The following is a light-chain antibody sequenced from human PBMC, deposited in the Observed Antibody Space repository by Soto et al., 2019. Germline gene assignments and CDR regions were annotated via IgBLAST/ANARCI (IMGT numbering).Light chain of an antibody. CDR1: SSDVGGYIY. CDR2: DVS. Sequence: QPVLTQPRSVSGSPGQSVTISCTGTSSDVGGYIYVSWYQQYPGKAPKLMIYDVSKRPSGVPDRFSGSKSGNTASLTISGLQAEDEADYYCCSYAGSYVVFGGGTQLTVL. V-gene: IGLV2-11*01. CDR3: CSYAGSYVV. J-gene: IGLJ2*01.